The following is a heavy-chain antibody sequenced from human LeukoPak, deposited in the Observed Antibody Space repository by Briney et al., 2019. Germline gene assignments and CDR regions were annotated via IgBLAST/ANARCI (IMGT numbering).Heavy chain of an antibody. D-gene: IGHD3-22*01. Sequence: PGGSLRLSCAASGFTFASYAMTWVRQAPGKGLEWFSAISGSGGSTYYADSVKDRFTISRDNYKNTLYLQMNSLRAEDTAVYYCARDSGIYDSSGYYGLSYYGMDVWGQGTTVTVSS. CDR1: GFTFASYA. V-gene: IGHV3-23*01. J-gene: IGHJ6*02. CDR3: ARDSGIYDSSGYYGLSYYGMDV. CDR2: ISGSGGST.